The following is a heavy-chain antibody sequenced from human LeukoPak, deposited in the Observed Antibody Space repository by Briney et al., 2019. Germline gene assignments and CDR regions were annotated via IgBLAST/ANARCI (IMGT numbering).Heavy chain of an antibody. Sequence: GGSLRLSCLASKFTFNNYAMTWVRQAPGKGLEWVANIKQDGSEKYYVDSVKGRFTISRDNAKNSLYLQMNSLRAEDTAVYYCARDLGGTGFDPWGQGTLVTVSS. CDR3: ARDLGGTGFDP. J-gene: IGHJ5*02. D-gene: IGHD1-1*01. V-gene: IGHV3-7*01. CDR2: IKQDGSEK. CDR1: KFTFNNYA.